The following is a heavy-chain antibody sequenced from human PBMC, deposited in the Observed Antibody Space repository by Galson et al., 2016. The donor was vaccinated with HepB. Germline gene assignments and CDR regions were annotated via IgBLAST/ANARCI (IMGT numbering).Heavy chain of an antibody. CDR2: IYWDDDK. CDR1: GFSLNTYAVG. D-gene: IGHD1-1*01. J-gene: IGHJ3*01. CDR3: GHRRDTGTTWDAFDV. Sequence: PALVKPTQTLTLTCTFSGFSLNTYAVGVGWMRQPPGKAPEWLALIYWDDDKGYSPSLQSRLSITKDTSKNQVVLAMTNMDPVDTATYYCGHRRDTGTTWDAFDVWGQGTMVTVSS. V-gene: IGHV2-5*02.